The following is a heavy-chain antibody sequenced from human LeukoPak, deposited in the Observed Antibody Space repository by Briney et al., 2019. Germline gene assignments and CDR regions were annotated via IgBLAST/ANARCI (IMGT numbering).Heavy chain of an antibody. D-gene: IGHD3-9*01. V-gene: IGHV4-4*07. Sequence: PSETLSLSCTVSGGSISSYYWSWIRQPAGKGLEWIGRIYTSGSTNYNPSLKSRVTMSVDTSKNQFSLKLSSVTAADTAVYYCARDYDILTGENWFDPWGQGTLVTVSS. CDR3: ARDYDILTGENWFDP. CDR1: GGSISSYY. CDR2: IYTSGST. J-gene: IGHJ5*02.